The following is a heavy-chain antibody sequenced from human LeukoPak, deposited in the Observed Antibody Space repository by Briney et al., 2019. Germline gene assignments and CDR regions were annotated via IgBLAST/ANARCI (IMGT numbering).Heavy chain of an antibody. CDR3: ARVLVATPDRITMVRDLWAFDY. Sequence: SQTLSLTCAISGDSVSSNTAGWNWIRQSPSSGLEWLGRTYYRSKWYNEYAVSVKSRITINPDTSKNQFSLKLSSVTAADTAVYYCARVLVATPDRITMVRDLWAFDYWGQGTLVTVSS. J-gene: IGHJ4*02. D-gene: IGHD3-10*01. CDR1: GDSVSSNTAG. V-gene: IGHV6-1*01. CDR2: TYYRSKWYN.